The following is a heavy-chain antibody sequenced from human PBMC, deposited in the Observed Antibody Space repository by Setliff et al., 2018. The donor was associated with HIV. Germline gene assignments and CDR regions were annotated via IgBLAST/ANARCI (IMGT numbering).Heavy chain of an antibody. CDR2: IRNKKNGGTT. Sequence: LRLSCAASGFTFSDVWVNWVRQAPGRGLEWVARIRNKKNGGTTYYAAPVEGRFTISRDDSKNTLSLQMNSLKTEDTAIYYCTTDLGSGRFSWNNNWGQGTLVTVSS. V-gene: IGHV3-15*01. J-gene: IGHJ4*02. CDR3: TTDLGSGRFSWNNN. D-gene: IGHD1-26*01. CDR1: GFTFSDVW.